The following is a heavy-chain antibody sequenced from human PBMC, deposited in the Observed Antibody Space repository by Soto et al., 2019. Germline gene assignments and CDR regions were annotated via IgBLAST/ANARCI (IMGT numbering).Heavy chain of an antibody. CDR2: IYDTGNT. CDR3: VRGSSGVWNYFDP. CDR1: GGSISSTTHYS. V-gene: IGHV4-30-2*01. J-gene: IGHJ5*02. Sequence: PSETLSLTCVVSGGSISSTTHYSCGWIRRPPGQGLEWIGYIYDTGNTYYNPSLKSRVTISLDRSQNQFALKVKSVTAADTAVYYCVRGSSGVWNYFDPWGQGILVTVYS. D-gene: IGHD1-7*01.